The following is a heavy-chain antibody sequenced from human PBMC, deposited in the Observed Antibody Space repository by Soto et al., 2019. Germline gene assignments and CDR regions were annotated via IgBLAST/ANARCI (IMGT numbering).Heavy chain of an antibody. CDR3: ARHRGYSGYDGRLNFDY. J-gene: IGHJ4*02. CDR1: GGTFSSYA. Sequence: GASVKVSCKASGGTFSSYAISWVRQSPGHGFEWMGGIIPIFGTANYAQKFQGRVTITADESTSTAYMELSSLRSEDTAVYYCARHRGYSGYDGRLNFDYWGQGTLVTVSS. CDR2: IIPIFGTA. V-gene: IGHV1-69*13. D-gene: IGHD5-12*01.